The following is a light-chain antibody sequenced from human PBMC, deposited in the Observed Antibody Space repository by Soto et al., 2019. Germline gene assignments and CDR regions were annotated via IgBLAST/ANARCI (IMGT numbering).Light chain of an antibody. CDR3: QQYHNWPPQYT. Sequence: EIVMTQSPASLSVSPGEGATLSCRASQTVASNLAWYQQKPGQGPRLLIHDASTRATGVPARFSGSGSGTDFTLTISSLQSEDFAVYYCQQYHNWPPQYTFGQGTKLQIK. J-gene: IGKJ2*01. CDR1: QTVASN. V-gene: IGKV3-15*01. CDR2: DAS.